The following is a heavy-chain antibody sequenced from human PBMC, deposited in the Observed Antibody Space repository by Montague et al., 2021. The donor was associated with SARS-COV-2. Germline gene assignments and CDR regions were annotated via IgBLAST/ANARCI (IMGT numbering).Heavy chain of an antibody. Sequence: PALVKPTQTLTLTCRFSGFSLSVSGMSVAWIRQSPGKALEWLGHIDWDDDKYYRTSLETRLTISKDTSKNQVVLTMTNMDPVDTGTYYCARIPYGSGGVFDYWGQGTLVTVSS. J-gene: IGHJ4*02. CDR2: IDWDDDK. CDR3: ARIPYGSGGVFDY. V-gene: IGHV2-70*01. CDR1: GFSLSVSGMS. D-gene: IGHD3-10*01.